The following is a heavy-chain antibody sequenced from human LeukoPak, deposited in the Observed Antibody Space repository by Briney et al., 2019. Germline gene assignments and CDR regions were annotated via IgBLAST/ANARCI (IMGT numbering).Heavy chain of an antibody. D-gene: IGHD4-17*01. CDR2: ISWNSGSI. Sequence: GGSLRLSCAASGFTFDDYAMHWVRQAPGKGLEWVSGISWNSGSIGYADFVKGRFTIPRDNAKNSLYLQMNSLRAEDMALYYCAKDLYGDYPAGDCAFDIWGQGTMVTVSS. V-gene: IGHV3-9*03. CDR1: GFTFDDYA. J-gene: IGHJ3*02. CDR3: AKDLYGDYPAGDCAFDI.